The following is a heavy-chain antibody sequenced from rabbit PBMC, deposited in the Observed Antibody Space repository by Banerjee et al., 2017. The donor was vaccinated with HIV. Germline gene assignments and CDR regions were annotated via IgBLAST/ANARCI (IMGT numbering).Heavy chain of an antibody. V-gene: IGHV1S43*01. J-gene: IGHJ2*01. D-gene: IGHD5-1*01. CDR1: GFSFSSDFY. CDR3: AKEGDGFDP. Sequence: QSLEESGGDLVKPGASLTLTCTASGFSFSSDFYMCWVRQAPGKGLEWTGCIGTGSGIESYASWVNGRFTISRSTSLNTVDLKMTSLTVADTATYFCAKEGDGFDPWGPGTLVTVS. CDR2: IGTGSGIE.